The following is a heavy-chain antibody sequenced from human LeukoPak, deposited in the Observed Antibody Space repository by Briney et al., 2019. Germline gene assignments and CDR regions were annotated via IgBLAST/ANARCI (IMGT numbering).Heavy chain of an antibody. CDR2: IHPGDSDT. CDR1: GYSFTNYW. V-gene: IGHV5-51*01. Sequence: GESLKISCKGSGYSFTNYWIGWVRQMPGKGLEWMGIIHPGDSDTRYSPSFQGQVTISADTSITTAYLQWSSLKASDTAIYYCASGDISGWFDPWGQGTLFTVSS. J-gene: IGHJ5*02. D-gene: IGHD6-19*01. CDR3: ASGDISGWFDP.